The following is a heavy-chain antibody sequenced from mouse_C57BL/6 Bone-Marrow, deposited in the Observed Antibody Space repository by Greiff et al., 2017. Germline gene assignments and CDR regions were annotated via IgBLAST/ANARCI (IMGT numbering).Heavy chain of an antibody. CDR2: IDPSDSYT. V-gene: IGHV1-69*01. CDR1: GYTFTSYW. CDR3: ARGGSPMDY. Sequence: KKSGAELVMPGASVKLSCKASGYTFTSYWMHWVKQRPGQGLEWIGEIDPSDSYTSYNQKFKGKSTLTVDKSSSTAYMQLTSLTSEDSAVNECARGGSPMDYWGQGTSVTVSS. J-gene: IGHJ4*01.